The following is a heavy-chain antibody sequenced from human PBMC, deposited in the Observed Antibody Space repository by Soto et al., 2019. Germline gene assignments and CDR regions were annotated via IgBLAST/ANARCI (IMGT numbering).Heavy chain of an antibody. Sequence: SETLSLTCTVSGGSISSYYWSWIRQPPGKGLEWIGYIYYSGSTNYNPSLKSRVTISVDTSKNHFSLKLSSVTAADTALYYCARRYGYSFDYWGQGTLVTVSS. CDR3: ARRYGYSFDY. V-gene: IGHV4-59*08. D-gene: IGHD1-1*01. CDR1: GGSISSYY. CDR2: IYYSGST. J-gene: IGHJ4*02.